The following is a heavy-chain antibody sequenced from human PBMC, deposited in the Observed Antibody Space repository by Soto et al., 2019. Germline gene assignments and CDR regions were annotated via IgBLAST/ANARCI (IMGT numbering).Heavy chain of an antibody. CDR3: ALRGFDILTG. CDR1: GFAFSIYG. Sequence: PGGSLRLSCVASGFAFSIYGMHWVRQAPGKGLEWVAVISYDATNEHYADSVKGRFTISRDNSRSIVYLQMNSLKTEETAVYYCALRGFDILTGWGQGTLVTVSS. J-gene: IGHJ4*02. D-gene: IGHD3-9*01. V-gene: IGHV3-30*03. CDR2: ISYDATNE.